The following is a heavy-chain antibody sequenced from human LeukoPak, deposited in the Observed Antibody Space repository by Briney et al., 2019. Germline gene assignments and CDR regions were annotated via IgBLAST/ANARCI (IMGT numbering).Heavy chain of an antibody. V-gene: IGHV4-30-4*08. CDR2: IYYSGST. CDR3: ARGGSSWPYYFDY. Sequence: SETLSLTCTVSGGSISSGGFYWSWIRQHPGKGLEWIGYIYYSGSTYYNPSLKSRLTISVDTSKNQFSLKLSSVTAADTAVYYCARGGSSWPYYFDYWGQGTLVTVSS. CDR1: GGSISSGGFY. J-gene: IGHJ4*02. D-gene: IGHD6-13*01.